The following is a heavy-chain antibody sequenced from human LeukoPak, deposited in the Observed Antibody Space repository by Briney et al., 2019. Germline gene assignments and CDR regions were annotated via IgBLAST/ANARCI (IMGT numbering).Heavy chain of an antibody. J-gene: IGHJ4*02. CDR1: GYTFTSYY. D-gene: IGHD2-2*01. Sequence: AASVKVPRKASGYTFTSYYMHWVRQAPGQGLEWMGIINPSGGSTSYAQKFQGRVTMTRDTSTSTVYMELSSLRSEDTAVYYCARGLGRSSSTSWSELYYFDYWGQGTLVTVSS. CDR2: INPSGGST. V-gene: IGHV1-46*01. CDR3: ARGLGRSSSTSWSELYYFDY.